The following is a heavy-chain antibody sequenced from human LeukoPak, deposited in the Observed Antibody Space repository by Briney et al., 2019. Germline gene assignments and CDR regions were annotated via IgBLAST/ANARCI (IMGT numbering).Heavy chain of an antibody. D-gene: IGHD3-22*01. CDR1: GGSISSYY. CDR2: IYYSGST. CDR3: ARDVYDSSGYAAFDI. Sequence: PSETLSLTCTVSGGSISSYYWSWIRQPPGKGLEWIGYIYYSGSTSYNPSLKSRVTISVDTSKNQFSLKLSSVTAADTAVYYCARDVYDSSGYAAFDIWGQGTMVTVSS. J-gene: IGHJ3*02. V-gene: IGHV4-59*01.